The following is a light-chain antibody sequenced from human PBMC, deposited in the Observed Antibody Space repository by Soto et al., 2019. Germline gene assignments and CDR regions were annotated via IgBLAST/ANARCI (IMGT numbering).Light chain of an antibody. CDR1: QSISNSY. CDR3: QQRSNWLT. V-gene: IGKV3-11*01. J-gene: IGKJ4*01. Sequence: EIVLPQSPGTLSLSPGERATLSCRASQSISNSYLAWYQPKPGKAPRLLIYDASNRATGIPARLSGSGSGTDFTITIRSLEPEDFAVYYCQQRSNWLTFGGGTKVDIK. CDR2: DAS.